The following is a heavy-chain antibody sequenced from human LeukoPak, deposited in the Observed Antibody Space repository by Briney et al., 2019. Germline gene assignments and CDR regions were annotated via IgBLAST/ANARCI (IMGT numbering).Heavy chain of an antibody. D-gene: IGHD3-10*01. CDR3: ARGMDILMFDY. V-gene: IGHV4-34*01. CDR1: GGSFSGYY. J-gene: IGHJ4*02. CDR2: INHSGST. Sequence: PSETLSLTCAVYGGSFSGYYWSWIRQPPGKGLEWIGEINHSGSTNYNPSLKSRVTISVDTSKNQFSLKLSSVTAADTAVYYCARGMDILMFDYWGQGTLVTVSS.